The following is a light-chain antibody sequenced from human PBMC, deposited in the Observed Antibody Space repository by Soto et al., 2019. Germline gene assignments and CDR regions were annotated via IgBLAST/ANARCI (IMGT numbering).Light chain of an antibody. CDR3: QQYHIWPSWT. V-gene: IGKV3-15*01. CDR2: GAS. J-gene: IGKJ1*01. CDR1: QSVRTN. Sequence: ETVMTQSPATLSVSPGERVTLSCRASQSVRTNLVWYQQSPGQPPRLLIYGASDRVAGVPDRFSGSGSGTDFTLTISGLQSEDCAVYYCQQYHIWPSWTFGQGTKVELK.